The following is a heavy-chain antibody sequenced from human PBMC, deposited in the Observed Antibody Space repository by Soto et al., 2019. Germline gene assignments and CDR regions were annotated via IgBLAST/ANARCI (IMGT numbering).Heavy chain of an antibody. D-gene: IGHD4-17*01. CDR1: GASISSYY. CDR2: IYYSGST. Sequence: ETLSLTCTVSGASISSYYWSWIRQPPGKGLEWIGYIYYSGSTNYNPSLKSRVTISVDTSKNQFSLELSSLRSEDTAVYYCARLAPGDYVGHFDYWGQGTLVTVSS. CDR3: ARLAPGDYVGHFDY. J-gene: IGHJ4*02. V-gene: IGHV4-59*01.